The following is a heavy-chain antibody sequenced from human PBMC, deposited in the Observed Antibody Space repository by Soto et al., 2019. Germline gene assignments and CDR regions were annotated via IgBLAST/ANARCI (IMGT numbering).Heavy chain of an antibody. D-gene: IGHD3-10*01. CDR2: IIPIFGTA. Sequence: ASVKVSCNASGGPFLSYAITWVRQAPGQGLEWMGGIIPIFGTANYAQKFQGRVTITADESTSTAYMELSSLRSEDTAVYYCARDLQDYYGSGSYLTFDIWGQGTMVTVSS. J-gene: IGHJ3*02. CDR1: GGPFLSYA. V-gene: IGHV1-69*13. CDR3: ARDLQDYYGSGSYLTFDI.